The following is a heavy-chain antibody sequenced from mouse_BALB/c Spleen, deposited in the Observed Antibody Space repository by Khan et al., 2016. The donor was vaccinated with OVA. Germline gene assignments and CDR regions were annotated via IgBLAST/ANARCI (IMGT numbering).Heavy chain of an antibody. V-gene: IGHV9-4*02. CDR1: GYTFTTAG. CDR2: INTHSGVP. D-gene: IGHD2-14*01. Sequence: IQLVQSGPEPKKPGETVRISCKTSGYTFTTAGMQWVQKMPGKGLKWIGWINTHSGVPKYAEDFKGRFAFSLETSASTVYLQITNLKNEDTATYFCARGGAAFYRNDGGAMDYWGQGTSVTVSS. CDR3: ARGGAAFYRNDGGAMDY. J-gene: IGHJ4*01.